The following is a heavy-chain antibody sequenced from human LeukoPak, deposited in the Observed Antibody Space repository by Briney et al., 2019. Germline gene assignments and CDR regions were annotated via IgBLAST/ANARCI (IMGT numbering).Heavy chain of an antibody. D-gene: IGHD2-21*01. CDR3: ARAPGGAYCGGDCGSQH. CDR1: GYTFTSYG. Sequence: GASVKVSCKASGYTFTSYGISWVRQAPGQGLEWMGWITAYNGNTNYAQKLQGRVTMPTDTSTSTAYMELRSVRAGDTAVYYCARAPGGAYCGGDCGSQHWGQGTLVTVSS. V-gene: IGHV1-18*01. J-gene: IGHJ1*01. CDR2: ITAYNGNT.